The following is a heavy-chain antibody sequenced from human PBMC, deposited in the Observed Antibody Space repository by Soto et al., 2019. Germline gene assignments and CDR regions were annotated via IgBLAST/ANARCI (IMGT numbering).Heavy chain of an antibody. J-gene: IGHJ4*01. Sequence: GGSLRLSCAASGFSFSYYRMSWVRQAPGKGLEWVANIKQDGSEKYYVDSVKGRFTISRDNAKNSLYLQMNSLRVEDTAVYYCAREGPHCSSTYCYMGCWGQGILVTVSS. CDR3: AREGPHCSSTYCYMGC. V-gene: IGHV3-7*03. CDR1: GFSFSYYR. CDR2: IKQDGSEK. D-gene: IGHD2-2*02.